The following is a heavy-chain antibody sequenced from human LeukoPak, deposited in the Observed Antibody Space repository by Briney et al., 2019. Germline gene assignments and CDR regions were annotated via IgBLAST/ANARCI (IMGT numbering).Heavy chain of an antibody. CDR1: GYSISSGYY. CDR3: ARAPGGYYFDS. J-gene: IGHJ4*02. CDR2: IYHGGST. D-gene: IGHD3-10*01. Sequence: SETLSLTCAVSGYSISSGYYWGWIRQPPGKGLEWIGSIYHGGSTYYNPSLQSRATISVDTSKNQFSLKLSSVTAADTAVYYCARAPGGYYFDSWGQGTLVTVSS. V-gene: IGHV4-38-2*01.